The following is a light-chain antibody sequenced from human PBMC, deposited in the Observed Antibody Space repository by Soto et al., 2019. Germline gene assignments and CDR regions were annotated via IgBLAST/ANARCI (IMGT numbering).Light chain of an antibody. CDR1: TKDIGVSNY. J-gene: IGLJ1*01. Sequence: QSALAQPASVSGSPGQSITVSCTGTTKDIGVSNYVSWYQQHPGKAPRLILYDVSNRPSGVSALFSGSKSGNTASLTISGLQLEDEADYYCTSYPRSPHFVFGTGTKVTVL. V-gene: IGLV2-14*03. CDR2: DVS. CDR3: TSYPRSPHFV.